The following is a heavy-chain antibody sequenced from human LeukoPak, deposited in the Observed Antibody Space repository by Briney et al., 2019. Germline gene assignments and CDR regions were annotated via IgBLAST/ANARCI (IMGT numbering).Heavy chain of an antibody. V-gene: IGHV1-2*02. CDR3: ARAGFESRGYSYGYRVYYFDY. J-gene: IGHJ4*02. CDR2: INPNSGGT. Sequence: ASVKVSCKASGYTFTGYYMHWVRQAPGQGLEWMGWINPNSGGTNYAQKFQGRVTMTRDTSISTAYMELSRLRSDDTAVYYCARAGFESRGYSYGYRVYYFDYWGQGTLVTVSS. D-gene: IGHD5-18*01. CDR1: GYTFTGYY.